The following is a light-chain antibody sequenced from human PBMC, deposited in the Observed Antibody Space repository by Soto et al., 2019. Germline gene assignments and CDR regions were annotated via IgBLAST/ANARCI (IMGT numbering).Light chain of an antibody. Sequence: DIQMTQSPSTLSASVGDRVTITCRASQSISSWLAWYQQKPGKAPKLLIYKASSLESGVPSRFSGSGSGTEFTLTISRLQPDDLATYYCQQYNRYPWTFGRGTKVEIK. CDR1: QSISSW. CDR2: KAS. J-gene: IGKJ1*01. V-gene: IGKV1-5*03. CDR3: QQYNRYPWT.